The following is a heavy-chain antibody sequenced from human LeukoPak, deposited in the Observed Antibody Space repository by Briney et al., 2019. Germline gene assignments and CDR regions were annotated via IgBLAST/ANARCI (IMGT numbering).Heavy chain of an antibody. CDR3: ATYTSGIAAYYFDY. CDR2: INPNSGGT. D-gene: IGHD6-25*01. CDR1: GYTFTGYY. Sequence: APVKVSCKASGYTFTGYYMHWVRQAPGQGLEWMGWINPNSGGTNYAQKFQGRVTMTRDTSISTAYMELSRLRSDDTAVYYCATYTSGIAAYYFDYWGQGTLVTVSS. J-gene: IGHJ4*02. V-gene: IGHV1-2*02.